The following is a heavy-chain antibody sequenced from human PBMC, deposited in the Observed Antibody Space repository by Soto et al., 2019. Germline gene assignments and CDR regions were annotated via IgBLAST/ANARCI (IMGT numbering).Heavy chain of an antibody. J-gene: IGHJ4*02. CDR2: IYYSGST. D-gene: IGHD6-13*01. V-gene: IGHV4-30-4*01. CDR3: ARAVIAAAGNVGYFDY. Sequence: SETLSLTCTVSGGSISSGDYYWSWIRQPPGKGLEWIGYIYYSGSTYYNPSLKSRVTISVDTSKNQFSLKLSSVTAADTAVYYCARAVIAAAGNVGYFDYWGQGTLVTVSS. CDR1: GGSISSGDYY.